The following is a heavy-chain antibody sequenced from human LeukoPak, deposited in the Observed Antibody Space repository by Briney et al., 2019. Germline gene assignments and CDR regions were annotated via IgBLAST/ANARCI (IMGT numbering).Heavy chain of an antibody. Sequence: GGSLRLSCAASGFTFKDYAMHWVRQAPGKGLEWVSLISGDGGTAFYGDSVKGRFTISRDNGKNSLYLQMNSLRTEDTAFYYCAKDIGERGYKDYWGQGTLVTVSS. J-gene: IGHJ4*02. CDR1: GFTFKDYA. V-gene: IGHV3-43*02. CDR2: ISGDGGTA. D-gene: IGHD5-18*01. CDR3: AKDIGERGYKDY.